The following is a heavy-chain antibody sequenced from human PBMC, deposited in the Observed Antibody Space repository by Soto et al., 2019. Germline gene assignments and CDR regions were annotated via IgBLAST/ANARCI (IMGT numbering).Heavy chain of an antibody. Sequence: ASVKVSCKASGYTFTSYAMHWVRQAPGQRLEWMGWINAGNGNTKYSQKFQGRVTITRDTSASTAYMELSSLRSEDTAVYYCAREIVSGYWPQNDVFDSWGQGTMVTVAS. CDR3: AREIVSGYWPQNDVFDS. J-gene: IGHJ3*02. CDR1: GYTFTSYA. V-gene: IGHV1-3*01. CDR2: INAGNGNT. D-gene: IGHD3-3*01.